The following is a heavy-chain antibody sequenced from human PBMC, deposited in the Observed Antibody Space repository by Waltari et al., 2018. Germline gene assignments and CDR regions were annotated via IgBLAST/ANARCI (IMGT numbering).Heavy chain of an antibody. V-gene: IGHV4-34*01. CDR1: GGSFSGYY. CDR2: INHSGNT. D-gene: IGHD3-22*01. Sequence: QVQLQQWGAGLLKPSETLSLTCAVYGGSFSGYYWSWIRQPPGKGLEWIGEINHSGNTNTNPSLKSRVTISVDTSKNQFSLKLSSVTAADTAVYYCASRDSSGYYYATPTWYFDLWGRGTLVTVSS. J-gene: IGHJ2*01. CDR3: ASRDSSGYYYATPTWYFDL.